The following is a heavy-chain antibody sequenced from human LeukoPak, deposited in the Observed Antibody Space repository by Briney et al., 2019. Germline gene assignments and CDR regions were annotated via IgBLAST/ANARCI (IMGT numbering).Heavy chain of an antibody. D-gene: IGHD2-2*01. CDR1: GFTFSSYA. J-gene: IGHJ4*02. V-gene: IGHV3-23*01. Sequence: GGSLRLSCAASGFTFSSYAMSWVRQAPGKGLEWVSAISGSGGSTYYADSVKGRFTISRDNSKDTLYLQMNSLRAEDTAVYYCANGGDRGYIVVLPAAMPVCWGQGTLVTVSS. CDR3: ANGGDRGYIVVLPAAMPVC. CDR2: ISGSGGST.